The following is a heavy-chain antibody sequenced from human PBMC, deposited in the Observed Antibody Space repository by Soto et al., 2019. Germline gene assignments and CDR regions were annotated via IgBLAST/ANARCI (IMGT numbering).Heavy chain of an antibody. CDR1: GGSISSSNW. V-gene: IGHV4-4*02. J-gene: IGHJ4*02. D-gene: IGHD6-13*01. Sequence: NPSETLSLTCAVSGGSISSSNWWSWVRQPPGKGLEWIGEIYHSGSTNYNPSLKSRVTISVDKSKNQFSLKLSSVTAADTAVYYCARGLAAAGTNIDYWGQGTLVTVSS. CDR2: IYHSGST. CDR3: ARGLAAAGTNIDY.